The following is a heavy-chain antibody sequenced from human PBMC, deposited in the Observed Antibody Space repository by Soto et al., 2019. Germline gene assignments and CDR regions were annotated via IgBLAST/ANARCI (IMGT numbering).Heavy chain of an antibody. Sequence: SETLSLTCTFSCGSISSYYWSWIRQPPGKGLEWIGYIYYSGSTNYNPSLKSRVTISVDTSKNQFSLKLSSVTAADTAVYYCARDGGYSSSWYGPLGEYGMDVWGQGTTVTVSS. CDR2: IYYSGST. V-gene: IGHV4-59*01. CDR1: CGSISSYY. D-gene: IGHD6-13*01. J-gene: IGHJ6*02. CDR3: ARDGGYSSSWYGPLGEYGMDV.